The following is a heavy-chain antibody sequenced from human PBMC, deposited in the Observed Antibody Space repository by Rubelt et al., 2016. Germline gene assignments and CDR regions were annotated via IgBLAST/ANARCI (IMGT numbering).Heavy chain of an antibody. CDR3: ARDRGSGWTPGQFDY. Sequence: QVQLQESGPGLVKPSETLSLTCTVSGGSISSYYWSWIRQPPGKGLEWIGYIYYSGSTNYNPSLKRRGTISVDTAKNQFSLKLSSVTAADTAVYYCARDRGSGWTPGQFDYWGQGTLVTVSS. V-gene: IGHV4-59*01. CDR2: IYYSGST. D-gene: IGHD6-19*01. CDR1: GGSISSYY. J-gene: IGHJ4*02.